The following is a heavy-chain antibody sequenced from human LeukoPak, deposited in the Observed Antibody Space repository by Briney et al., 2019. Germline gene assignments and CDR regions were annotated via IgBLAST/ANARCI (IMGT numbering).Heavy chain of an antibody. J-gene: IGHJ3*01. CDR1: GGTFSSYD. CDR3: ASFNSGSDAFDV. Sequence: GSSVKVSCKASGGTFSSYDISWVRQAPGQGLEWMGRIIPIFGTANYAQKFQGRVTITTDESTSTAYTELSSLRSEDTAVYYCASFNSGSDAFDVWGQGTMVTVSS. V-gene: IGHV1-69*05. CDR2: IIPIFGTA. D-gene: IGHD1-26*01.